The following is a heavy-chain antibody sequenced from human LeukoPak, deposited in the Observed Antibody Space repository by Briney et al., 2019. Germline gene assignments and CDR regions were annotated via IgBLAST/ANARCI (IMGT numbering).Heavy chain of an antibody. Sequence: PGGSLRLSCAASGFTFSSYWMTSVRQTPGTGLEWVANIRQDGCEKYYVDSVKGRFTISRDNAKNSLYLQVNSLRAEDTAVYYCARSRVPMVRGACDYWGQGTLVTVS. CDR1: GFTFSSYW. V-gene: IGHV3-7*01. J-gene: IGHJ4*02. CDR3: ARSRVPMVRGACDY. CDR2: IRQDGCEK. D-gene: IGHD3-10*01.